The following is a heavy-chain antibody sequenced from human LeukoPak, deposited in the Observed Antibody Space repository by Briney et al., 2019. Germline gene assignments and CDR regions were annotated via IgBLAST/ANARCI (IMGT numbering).Heavy chain of an antibody. CDR1: GFTFSSYE. V-gene: IGHV3-48*03. CDR2: ISSSGSTI. J-gene: IGHJ4*02. Sequence: GGSLRLSCAASGFTFSSYEMNWVRQAPGKGLEWVSYISSSGSTIYYADSVKGRFTISRDNAKDSLYLQMNSLRAEDTAVYYCARDDSGSYDYWGQGTLVTVSS. D-gene: IGHD3-10*01. CDR3: ARDDSGSYDY.